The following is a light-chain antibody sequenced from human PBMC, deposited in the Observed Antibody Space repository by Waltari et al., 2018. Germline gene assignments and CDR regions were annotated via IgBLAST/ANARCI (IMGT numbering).Light chain of an antibody. CDR1: QSVLDRSNNKNN. CDR3: QQYYNSQYT. Sequence: DIVMTQFPDSLAVYMGERDTINRKYSQSVLDRSNNKNNLAWCQQQPGQPPKQLFYWGSTRVSVVPDRFRCSWSGTDFTLTISSLQAEDVAVYYCQQYYNSQYTLGQGTKLEI. CDR2: WGS. J-gene: IGKJ2*01. V-gene: IGKV4-1*01.